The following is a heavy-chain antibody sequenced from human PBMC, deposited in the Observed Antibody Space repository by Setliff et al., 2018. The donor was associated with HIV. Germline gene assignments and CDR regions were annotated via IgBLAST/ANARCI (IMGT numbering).Heavy chain of an antibody. CDR2: ISTSSTYT. D-gene: IGHD3-3*01. Sequence: GGSLRLSCAASAATFGTYSMNWVRQAPGKGLEWVSSISTSSTYTYYADSVKGRFTISRDNAKNSLYLQMNSLTAEDTAVYYCARDVSWRVRTYIDYWGQGALVTVSS. CDR3: ARDVSWRVRTYIDY. CDR1: AATFGTYS. J-gene: IGHJ4*02. V-gene: IGHV3-21*01.